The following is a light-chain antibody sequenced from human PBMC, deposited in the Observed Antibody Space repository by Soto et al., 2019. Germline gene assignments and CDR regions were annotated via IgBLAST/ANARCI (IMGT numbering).Light chain of an antibody. CDR1: QSVSSSY. CDR3: QQYNNWWT. V-gene: IGKV3D-15*01. Sequence: EIVLTQSPGTLSLSPGERATLSCRASQSVSSSYLAWYQQKPGQAPRLLIYGASSRPTGIPARFSGRGSGTEFTLTISSLQSEDFAVYYCQQYNNWWTFGQGTKVDIK. J-gene: IGKJ1*01. CDR2: GAS.